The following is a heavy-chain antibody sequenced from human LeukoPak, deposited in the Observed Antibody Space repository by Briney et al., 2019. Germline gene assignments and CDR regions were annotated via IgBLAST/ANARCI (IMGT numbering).Heavy chain of an antibody. V-gene: IGHV3-21*01. D-gene: IGHD3-10*01. J-gene: IGHJ4*02. Sequence: AGGSLRLSCAASGFTFSSYSMNWVRQAPGKGLEWVSSISIISSYIYYADSVKGRFTISRDNAKNSLYLQMNSLRAEDTAVYYCAREVDYYGSGSYYNPFDYWGQGTLVTVSS. CDR3: AREVDYYGSGSYYNPFDY. CDR2: ISIISSYI. CDR1: GFTFSSYS.